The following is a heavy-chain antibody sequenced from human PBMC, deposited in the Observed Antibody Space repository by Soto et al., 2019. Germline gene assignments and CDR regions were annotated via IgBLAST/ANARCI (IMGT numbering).Heavy chain of an antibody. Sequence: SETLSLTCSVSGVAMTYGGYSWSWSRQSPEKGLEWLGYIGHLETTYHYPSFKSRLSLSIDRTRNQFSLSLSSMTAADKALYFCARAQFYSGSGNYNNLMFDAWGKGTQVTVSS. J-gene: IGHJ5*02. V-gene: IGHV4-30-2*06. CDR1: GVAMTYGGYS. D-gene: IGHD3-10*01. CDR3: ARAQFYSGSGNYNNLMFDA. CDR2: IGHLETT.